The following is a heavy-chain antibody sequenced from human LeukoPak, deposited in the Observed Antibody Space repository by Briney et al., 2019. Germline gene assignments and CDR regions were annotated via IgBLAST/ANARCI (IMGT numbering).Heavy chain of an antibody. Sequence: GGSLRLSCAASGFTFSNNAMTWVRQTPGKGLEWVSAISGSGDRTYYADSVKGRFTISRDNSKNTVSLQMTSLRAEDTAIYYCAKEGGRGYTYGFDYWGQGTLVTVSS. CDR3: AKEGGRGYTYGFDY. V-gene: IGHV3-23*01. CDR1: GFTFSNNA. J-gene: IGHJ4*02. D-gene: IGHD5-18*01. CDR2: ISGSGDRT.